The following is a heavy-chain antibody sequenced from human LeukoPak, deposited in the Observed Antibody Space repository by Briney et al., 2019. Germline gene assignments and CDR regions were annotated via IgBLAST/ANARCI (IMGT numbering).Heavy chain of an antibody. J-gene: IGHJ6*03. V-gene: IGHV3-74*01. CDR1: GFTFSNYW. CDR3: ARGRQVLGLDYYYMDV. D-gene: IGHD2-8*02. Sequence: GSLRLSCEASGFTFSNYWIHWVRQAPGKGLVWVSRINSDGSRTNFADSVKDRFTISRDNAKNTLYLQMNGLRAEDTAVYYCARGRQVLGLDYYYMDVWGKGTTVTVSS. CDR2: INSDGSRT.